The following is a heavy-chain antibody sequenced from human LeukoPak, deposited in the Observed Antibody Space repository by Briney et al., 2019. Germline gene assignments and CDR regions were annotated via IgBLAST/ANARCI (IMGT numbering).Heavy chain of an antibody. CDR2: IIPIFGTT. V-gene: IGHV1-69*05. D-gene: IGHD4-17*01. J-gene: IGHJ4*02. CDR3: ARYYGDYILADY. Sequence: SVKVSCKASGGTFNSYAISWVRQAPGQGLEWMGGIIPIFGTTNYARKFRGRVTMTTDTSTSTAYMELRSLRSDDTAVYYCARYYGDYILADYWGQGTLVTVSS. CDR1: GGTFNSYA.